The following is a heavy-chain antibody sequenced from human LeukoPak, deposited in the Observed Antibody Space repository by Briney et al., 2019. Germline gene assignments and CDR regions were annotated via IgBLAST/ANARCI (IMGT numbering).Heavy chain of an antibody. CDR3: ARDDY. J-gene: IGHJ4*02. CDR2: INPDGSTT. V-gene: IGHV3-74*01. Sequence: GGSLRLSCAASGFTFSDYWMHWVRQVPGKGLAWVSRINPDGSTTVYADSVKGRFTISRDNAQNTLYLQMNSLRAEDTAVYYCARDDYWGQGTLVSVCS. CDR1: GFTFSDYW.